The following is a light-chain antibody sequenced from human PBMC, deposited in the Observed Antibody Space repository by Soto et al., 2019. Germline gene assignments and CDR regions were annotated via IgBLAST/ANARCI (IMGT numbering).Light chain of an antibody. CDR1: SSKIGNNY. CDR3: GTWDSSLSAGV. J-gene: IGLJ1*01. CDR2: ENN. V-gene: IGLV1-51*02. Sequence: QSALTQPPSVSAAPGQKVTISCSGSSSKIGNNYVSWYQQLPGTAPKLLIYENNKRPSGIPDRFSGSKSGTSATLGITGLQTGDEADYYCGTWDSSLSAGVFGTGTKVTVL.